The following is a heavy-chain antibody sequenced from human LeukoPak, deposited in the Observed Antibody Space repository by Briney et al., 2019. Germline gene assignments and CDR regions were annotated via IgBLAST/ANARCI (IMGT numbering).Heavy chain of an antibody. V-gene: IGHV3-64D*06. D-gene: IGHD3-9*01. Sequence: PGGSLRLSCSASGFTFSSYAMHWVRQAPGKGLEYVSAISSNGGSTYYADSVKGRFTISRDNSKNTLYLQMSSLGAEDTAVYYCVKDSDLVLTGYLFDYWGQGTLVTVSS. CDR1: GFTFSSYA. CDR3: VKDSDLVLTGYLFDY. CDR2: ISSNGGST. J-gene: IGHJ4*02.